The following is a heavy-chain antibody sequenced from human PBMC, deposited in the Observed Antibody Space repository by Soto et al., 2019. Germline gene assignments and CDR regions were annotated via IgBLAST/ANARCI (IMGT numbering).Heavy chain of an antibody. V-gene: IGHV3-23*01. CDR2: ISGNGGIT. CDR3: ARGPTVGAPSN. Sequence: GGSLRLSCAASGFTFTNYAVSWARRAPGQGLEWVSAISGNGGITYYADSVKGRFTISRDNSKNTVDLQMNSLRAEDTAVYYCARGPTVGAPSNWGQGILVTVSS. J-gene: IGHJ4*02. D-gene: IGHD1-26*01. CDR1: GFTFTNYA.